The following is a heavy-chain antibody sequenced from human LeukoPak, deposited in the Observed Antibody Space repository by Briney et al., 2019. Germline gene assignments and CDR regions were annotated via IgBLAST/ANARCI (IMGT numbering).Heavy chain of an antibody. CDR3: ARGVRWLQLCYFDY. J-gene: IGHJ4*02. D-gene: IGHD5-24*01. Sequence: GGSLRLSCAASGFTVSSNYMNWVRQAPGKGLEWVSVIYSGGSTYYADSVKGRFTISRDNSKNTLYLQMSSLRAEDTAVYYCARGVRWLQLCYFDYWGQGTLVTVSS. CDR1: GFTVSSNY. V-gene: IGHV3-53*01. CDR2: IYSGGST.